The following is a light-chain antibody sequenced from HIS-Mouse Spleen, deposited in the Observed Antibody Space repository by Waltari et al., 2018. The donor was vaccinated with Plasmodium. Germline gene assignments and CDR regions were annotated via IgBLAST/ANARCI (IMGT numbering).Light chain of an antibody. CDR2: AAS. Sequence: DIQMTQSPSSLSASVGDSVTITCRASQSISSYLNWYQQKPGKAPKPLIYAASSLQSGVPSRFSGSGSGTDFTLTISSLQPEYFATYYCQQSYSTWTFGQGTKVEIK. CDR1: QSISSY. CDR3: QQSYSTWT. J-gene: IGKJ1*01. V-gene: IGKV1-39*01.